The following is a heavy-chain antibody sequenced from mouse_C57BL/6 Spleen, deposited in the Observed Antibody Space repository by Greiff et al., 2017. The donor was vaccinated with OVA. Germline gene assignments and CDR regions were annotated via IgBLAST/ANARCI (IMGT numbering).Heavy chain of an antibody. CDR1: GYTFTDYY. V-gene: IGHV1-76*01. CDR3: ARLVAHYYAMDY. D-gene: IGHD1-1*01. CDR2: IYPGSGNT. J-gene: IGHJ4*01. Sequence: VMLVESGAELVRPGASVKLSCKASGYTFTDYYINWVKQRPGQGLEWIARIYPGSGNTYYNEKFKGKATLTAEKSSSTAYMQLSSLTSEDSAVYFCARLVAHYYAMDYWGQGTSVTVSS.